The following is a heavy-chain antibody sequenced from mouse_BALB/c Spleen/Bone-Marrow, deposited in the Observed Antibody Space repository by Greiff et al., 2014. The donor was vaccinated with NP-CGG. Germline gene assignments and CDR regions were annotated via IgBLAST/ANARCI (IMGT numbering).Heavy chain of an antibody. V-gene: IGHV1-62-2*01. D-gene: IGHD1-1*01. CDR2: FYPGSGSI. J-gene: IGHJ4*01. Sequence: VQLQQSGAELVKPGASAKLSCKASGYTFTEYLIHWVKQRSGQGLEWIGWFYPGSGSIKYNEKFKDKATLTADKSSSTVYMELSRLTSEDSAVYFCARHEDYGSSYYYAMDYWGQGTSVTVSS. CDR3: ARHEDYGSSYYYAMDY. CDR1: GYTFTEYL.